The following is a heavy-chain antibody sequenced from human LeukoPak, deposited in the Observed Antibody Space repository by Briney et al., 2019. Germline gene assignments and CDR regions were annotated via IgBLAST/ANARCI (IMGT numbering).Heavy chain of an antibody. Sequence: GGSLRLSCAASGFTVSRRAMSWVRQAPGKGLEWLASITNNGGKTYYADSVKGRFTISRDNSKNTLYLQMNSLRAEDTAVYYCAKDVYFDYWGQGTLVTVSS. V-gene: IGHV3-23*01. CDR1: GFTVSRRA. CDR3: AKDVYFDY. J-gene: IGHJ4*02. CDR2: ITNNGGKT.